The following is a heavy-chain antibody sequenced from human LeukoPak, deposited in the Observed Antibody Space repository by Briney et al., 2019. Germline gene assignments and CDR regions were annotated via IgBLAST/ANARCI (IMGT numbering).Heavy chain of an antibody. CDR2: ISGSGGST. CDR3: AKEGGSRGYFDY. J-gene: IGHJ4*02. CDR1: GFTFSSYT. V-gene: IGHV3-23*01. Sequence: PGGSLRLSCAASGFTFSSYTMSWVRQAPGKGLEWVSAISGSGGSTYYADSVKGRFTISRDNSKNTLYLQMNSLSAEDTAVYYCAKEGGSRGYFDYWGQGTLVTVSS.